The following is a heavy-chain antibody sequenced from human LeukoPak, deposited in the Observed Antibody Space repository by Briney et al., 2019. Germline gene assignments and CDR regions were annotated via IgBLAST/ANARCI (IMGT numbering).Heavy chain of an antibody. CDR3: ARDALYGSGSHPYFDY. CDR1: GYTFTSHA. D-gene: IGHD3-10*01. J-gene: IGHJ4*02. CDR2: INTNTWNP. V-gene: IGHV7-4-1*02. Sequence: GASVKVSCKASGYTFTSHAMNWVRQAPGQGLEWMGGINTNTWNPKYAQGFTGRFVFSLDTSFSTAYLQISSLKAEDTAVYYCARDALYGSGSHPYFDYWGQGTLVTVSS.